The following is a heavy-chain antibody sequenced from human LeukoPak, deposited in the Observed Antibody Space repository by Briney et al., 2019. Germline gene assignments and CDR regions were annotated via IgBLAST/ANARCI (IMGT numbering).Heavy chain of an antibody. V-gene: IGHV3-23*01. CDR2: ISDSGGRT. CDR1: GFTFNTYA. Sequence: PGGSLRLSCAASGFTFNTYAMSWVRQAPGKGLEWVSAISDSGGRTYYADSAKGRFTVSRDNSKNTLYLQLNSLRAEDTAVYYCAKRPPFDYWGQGTLVTVSS. D-gene: IGHD1-14*01. J-gene: IGHJ4*02. CDR3: AKRPPFDY.